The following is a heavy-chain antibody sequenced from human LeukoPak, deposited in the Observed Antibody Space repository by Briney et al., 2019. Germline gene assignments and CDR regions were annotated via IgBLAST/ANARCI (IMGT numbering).Heavy chain of an antibody. J-gene: IGHJ3*01. V-gene: IGHV4-39*01. CDR3: ARLWAMAGHRGGFDF. CDR1: GVSIRYHSYY. Sequence: SGTLSLTCAVSGVSIRYHSYYWDWIRQPQGKGLEWIGTVYYTGNTHYNPSLKTRVAISVDTYKNQVSLNLTSMTAADTAVYYCARLWAMAGHRGGFDFWGRGTMVTVSS. CDR2: VYYTGNT. D-gene: IGHD6-19*01.